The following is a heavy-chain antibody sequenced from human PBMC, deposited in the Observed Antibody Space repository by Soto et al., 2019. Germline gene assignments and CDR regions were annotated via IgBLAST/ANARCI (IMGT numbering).Heavy chain of an antibody. CDR3: AREKYYYDSSGYYDAFDI. J-gene: IGHJ3*02. D-gene: IGHD3-22*01. CDR2: IYYSGST. CDR1: GGSISSYY. Sequence: SETLSLTCTVSGGSISSYYWSWIRQPPGKGLEWIGYIYYSGSTNYNPSLKSRVTISVDTSKNQFSLKLSSVTAADTAVYYCAREKYYYDSSGYYDAFDIWGQGTMVTVS. V-gene: IGHV4-59*01.